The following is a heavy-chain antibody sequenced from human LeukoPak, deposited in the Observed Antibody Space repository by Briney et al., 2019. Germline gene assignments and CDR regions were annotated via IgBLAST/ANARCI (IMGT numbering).Heavy chain of an antibody. D-gene: IGHD3-3*01. J-gene: IGHJ4*02. V-gene: IGHV3-23*01. CDR2: ISESGSGT. Sequence: GGSLRLSCEASGFTFNTCAMSWVRQAPGKGLECVSAISESGSGTCYADSVKGRFTISRDNSKNTLYLQMNSLRVDDTALYYCAKGVFGVNRAFDYWGQGTLVTVSS. CDR1: GFTFNTCA. CDR3: AKGVFGVNRAFDY.